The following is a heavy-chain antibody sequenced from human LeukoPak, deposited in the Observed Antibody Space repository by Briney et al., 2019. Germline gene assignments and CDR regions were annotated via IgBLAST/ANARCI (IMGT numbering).Heavy chain of an antibody. D-gene: IGHD5-18*01. V-gene: IGHV3-7*01. CDR2: TKQDGSEK. J-gene: IGHJ6*01. CDR1: GFTFSSHW. Sequence: PGGSLRLSCAASGFTFSSHWMHWVRQAPGKGLEWVANTKQDGSEKYYVDSVKGRFTISRDNAKDSLYLQMNSLRAEDTAVYYCARDWDGDTGMINNYYYGMDVWGQGTSVTVSS. CDR3: ARDWDGDTGMINNYYYGMDV.